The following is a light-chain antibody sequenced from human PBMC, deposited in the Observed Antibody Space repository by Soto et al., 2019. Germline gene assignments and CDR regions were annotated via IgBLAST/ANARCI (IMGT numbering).Light chain of an antibody. CDR3: QHYNSYPEA. J-gene: IGKJ1*01. Sequence: EIQRTQSPSTMSGSVGDRVTITCRASQTISSWLAWYQQKQGKAPKLQIYKASTLKSGVPSRFSGSGSGTEFTITISSLKTDDCATYYCQHYNSYPEAFGQGTKVDIK. CDR1: QTISSW. CDR2: KAS. V-gene: IGKV1-5*03.